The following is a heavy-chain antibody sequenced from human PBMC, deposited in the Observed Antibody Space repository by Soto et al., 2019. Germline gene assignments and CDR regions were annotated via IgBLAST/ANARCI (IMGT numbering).Heavy chain of an antibody. CDR3: ASIAVAGKGVYYYYGMDV. J-gene: IGHJ6*02. D-gene: IGHD6-19*01. CDR2: INHSGST. CDR1: GGSFSGYY. Sequence: QVQLQQWGAGLLKPSETLSLTCAVYGGSFSGYYWSWIRQPPGKGLEWIGEINHSGSTNYNPSLKSRVTISVDTSRNQLSLKLSTVTAADTAVYYCASIAVAGKGVYYYYGMDVWGQGTTVSASS. V-gene: IGHV4-34*01.